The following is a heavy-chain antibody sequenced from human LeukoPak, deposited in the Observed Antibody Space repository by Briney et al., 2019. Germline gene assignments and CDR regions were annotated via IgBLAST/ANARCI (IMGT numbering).Heavy chain of an antibody. CDR2: ISSGGTTI. CDR1: GFKFSDYY. D-gene: IGHD1-26*01. Sequence: GGSLRLSCAASGFKFSDYYVTWIRQAPGKGLEWVSYISSGGTTIYYADSVKGRFTMSRDDARNSLYLQMNSLRSEDTAVYYCNRGSYHYHGVDVWGQGTTVTVSS. CDR3: NRGSYHYHGVDV. V-gene: IGHV3-11*01. J-gene: IGHJ6*02.